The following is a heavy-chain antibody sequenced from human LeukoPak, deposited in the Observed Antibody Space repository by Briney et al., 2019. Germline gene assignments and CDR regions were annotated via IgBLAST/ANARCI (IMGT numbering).Heavy chain of an antibody. J-gene: IGHJ4*02. CDR3: AKDPPCSSTTCYDFFEY. CDR2: ISGSGGST. V-gene: IGHV3-23*01. CDR1: GFTFTSNA. D-gene: IGHD2-2*01. Sequence: GGSLRLSCAASGFTFTSNAMSWVRQAPGKGLEWVSAISGSGGSTYYTDSVKGRFTISRDSSTSTLYLQMSSLRAEDTAIYYCAKDPPCSSTTCYDFFEYWGQGTLVTVSS.